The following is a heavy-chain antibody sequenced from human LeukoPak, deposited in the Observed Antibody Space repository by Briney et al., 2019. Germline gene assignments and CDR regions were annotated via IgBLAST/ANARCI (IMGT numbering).Heavy chain of an antibody. J-gene: IGHJ4*02. Sequence: SETLSLTCAVYGGSFSGYYWSWIRQPPGKGLEWIGEINHSGTTNYNPSLKSRVTISEDTSKNQFSLKLSSVTAADTAVYYCARIAAAGKEIDYWGQGTLVTVSS. V-gene: IGHV4-34*01. CDR1: GGSFSGYY. CDR2: INHSGTT. D-gene: IGHD6-13*01. CDR3: ARIAAAGKEIDY.